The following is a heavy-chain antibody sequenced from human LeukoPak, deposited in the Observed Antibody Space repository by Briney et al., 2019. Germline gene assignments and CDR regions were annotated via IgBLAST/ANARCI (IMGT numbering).Heavy chain of an antibody. D-gene: IGHD3-22*01. V-gene: IGHV3-7*02. Sequence: GGSLRLSCAASGFTFSNYWMSWVRQAPGTGLEWVAQIKEDGGEKYYVDSVKGRFTISRDNAKNSLYLQMNSLRVEDTAVYYCAGYLGYYYNNSGYYRPDFYYYGMDVWGHGTTVTVSS. CDR3: AGYLGYYYNNSGYYRPDFYYYGMDV. CDR2: IKEDGGEK. CDR1: GFTFSNYW. J-gene: IGHJ6*02.